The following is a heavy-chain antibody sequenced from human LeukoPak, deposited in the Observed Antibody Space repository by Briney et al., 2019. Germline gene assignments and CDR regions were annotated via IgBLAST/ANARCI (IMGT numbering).Heavy chain of an antibody. CDR3: ARAAGGWGGDYGNFDY. CDR2: IYHSGST. Sequence: SETLSLTCAVSGGSISSGGYSWSWIRQPPGKGLEWIGYIYHSGSTYYNPSLKSRVTISVDRSKNQFSLKLSSVTAADTAVYYCARAAGGWGGDYGNFDYWGQGTLVTVSS. CDR1: GGSISSGGYS. D-gene: IGHD3-10*01. J-gene: IGHJ4*02. V-gene: IGHV4-30-2*01.